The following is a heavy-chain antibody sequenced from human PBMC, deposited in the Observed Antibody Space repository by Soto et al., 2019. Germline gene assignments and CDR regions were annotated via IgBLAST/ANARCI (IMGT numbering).Heavy chain of an antibody. CDR2: IWYDGSNK. J-gene: IGHJ6*02. Sequence: PGVSLSLSCAASGFPFSSYGMDWVRPAPGKGLEWVAVIWYDGSNKYYADSVKGRFTISRDNSKNTLYLQMNSLRAEDTAVYYCARENFLEWLFRLNQEYGMDGWGQGTTVTVS. CDR3: ARENFLEWLFRLNQEYGMDG. CDR1: GFPFSSYG. V-gene: IGHV3-33*01. D-gene: IGHD3-3*01.